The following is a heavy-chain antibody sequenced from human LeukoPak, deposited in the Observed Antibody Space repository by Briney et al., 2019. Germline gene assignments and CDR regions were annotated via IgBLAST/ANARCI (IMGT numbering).Heavy chain of an antibody. J-gene: IGHJ3*02. CDR2: INHSGST. CDR3: ARDYYDSSGDALDI. V-gene: IGHV4-34*01. Sequence: SETLSLTCAVYGGSFSGYYWSWIRQPPGKGLEWIGEINHSGSTNYNPSLKSRVTISVDTSKNQFSLKLSSVTVADTAVYYCARDYYDSSGDALDIWGQGTMVTVSS. CDR1: GGSFSGYY. D-gene: IGHD3-22*01.